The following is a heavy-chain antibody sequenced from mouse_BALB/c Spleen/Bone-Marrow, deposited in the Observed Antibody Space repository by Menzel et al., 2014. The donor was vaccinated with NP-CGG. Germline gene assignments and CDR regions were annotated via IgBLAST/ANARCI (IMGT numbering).Heavy chain of an antibody. J-gene: IGHJ1*01. Sequence: EVKLVESGGGLVQPGGSLRLSCATSGFTFTDYYMSWVRQPPGKALEWLGFIRNKANGYTTEYSASVRGRFTISRDNSQSILYLQMNTLRAEDSAIYYCARDVQYDIHRYFDVWGAGTTVTVSS. CDR1: GFTFTDYY. V-gene: IGHV7-3*02. CDR3: ARDVQYDIHRYFDV. CDR2: IRNKANGYTT. D-gene: IGHD2-10*02.